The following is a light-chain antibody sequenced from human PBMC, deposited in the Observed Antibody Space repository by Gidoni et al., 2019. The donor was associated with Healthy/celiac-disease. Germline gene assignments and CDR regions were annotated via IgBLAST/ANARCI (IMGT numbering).Light chain of an antibody. CDR1: QSISSW. J-gene: IGKJ2*01. CDR2: DAS. V-gene: IGKV1-5*01. Sequence: DIQMTQSPSTLSASVGDRVTITCRASQSISSWLAWYQQKPGKAPKLLIYDASSLESGVPSRFSGSGSGTEFTLTISSLQPDDFATYYCQQYNSYGETFXQXTKLEIK. CDR3: QQYNSYGET.